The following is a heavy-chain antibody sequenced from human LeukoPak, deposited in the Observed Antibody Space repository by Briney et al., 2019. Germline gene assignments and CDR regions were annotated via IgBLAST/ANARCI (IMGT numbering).Heavy chain of an antibody. J-gene: IGHJ4*02. V-gene: IGHV3-7*01. CDR2: IKQDGSEI. CDR3: ATIEAVRFHY. D-gene: IGHD6-19*01. Sequence: GGSLRLSCAASGFSFSSYGMSWVRQAPGKGLEWVANIKQDGSEIYYLDSVKGRFTISRDNAKNSLYLQMNSLRVEDTAVYYCATIEAVRFHYWGQGTLVTVSS. CDR1: GFSFSSYG.